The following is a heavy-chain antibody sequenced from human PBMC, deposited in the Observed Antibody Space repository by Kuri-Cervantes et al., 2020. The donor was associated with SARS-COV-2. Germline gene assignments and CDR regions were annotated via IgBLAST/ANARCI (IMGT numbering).Heavy chain of an antibody. CDR3: ARDFLRNDYGDEGGFDY. CDR2: INPNSGGT. Sequence: ASVKVSCKASGYTFTGYYMHWVRQAPGQGLEWMGWINPNSGGTNYAQKFQGRVTVTRDTSTSTVYMELSSLRSEDTAVYYCARDFLRNDYGDEGGFDYWGQGTLVTVSS. J-gene: IGHJ4*02. CDR1: GYTFTGYY. V-gene: IGHV1-2*02. D-gene: IGHD4-17*01.